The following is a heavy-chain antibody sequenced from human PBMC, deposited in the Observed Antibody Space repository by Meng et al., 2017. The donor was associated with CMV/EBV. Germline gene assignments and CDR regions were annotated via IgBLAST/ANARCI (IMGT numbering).Heavy chain of an antibody. V-gene: IGHV1-69*05. CDR3: ARADIVVVPAAPRFRYYYYGMDV. CDR2: IIPIFGTA. D-gene: IGHD2-2*01. Sequence: SVKVSCKASGGTFSSYAISWVRQAPGQGPEWMGGIIPIFGTANYAQKFQGRVTITTDESTSTAYMELSSLRSEDTAVYYCARADIVVVPAAPRFRYYYYGMDVWGQGTTVTVSS. J-gene: IGHJ6*02. CDR1: GGTFSSYA.